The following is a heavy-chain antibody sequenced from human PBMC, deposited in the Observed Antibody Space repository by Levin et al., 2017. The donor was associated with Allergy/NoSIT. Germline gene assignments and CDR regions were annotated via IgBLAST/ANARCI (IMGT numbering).Heavy chain of an antibody. CDR2: ISANNGHT. CDR3: ARDQMYYYDTSGFDY. D-gene: IGHD3-22*01. J-gene: IGHJ4*02. CDR1: GFTFKTYG. V-gene: IGHV1-18*04. Sequence: ASVKVSCKASGFTFKTYGISWVRQAPGQGLEWMGWISANNGHTKYAQNFHNRVIMTTDTSTATDFMELRNLRSDDTAVYYCARDQMYYYDTSGFDYWGQGTLVAVSS.